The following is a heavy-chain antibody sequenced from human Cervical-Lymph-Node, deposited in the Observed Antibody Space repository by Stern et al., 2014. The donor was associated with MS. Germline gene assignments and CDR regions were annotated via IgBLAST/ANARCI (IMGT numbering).Heavy chain of an antibody. CDR2: IDWYDDK. Sequence: ESGPALVKPTQTLTLTCTFSGFSLSTSGVCVSWIRQPPGKALEWLTLIDWYDDKYYSPSLKTRLTMSKDTSKNQVVLTMTNMDPVDTATYYCARGDCFSYYFDYWGQGTLVTVSS. D-gene: IGHD2-21*02. J-gene: IGHJ4*02. V-gene: IGHV2-70*01. CDR1: GFSLSTSGVC. CDR3: ARGDCFSYYFDY.